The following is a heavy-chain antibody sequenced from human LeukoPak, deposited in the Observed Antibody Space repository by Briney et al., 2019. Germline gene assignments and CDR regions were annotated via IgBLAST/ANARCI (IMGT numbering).Heavy chain of an antibody. CDR3: VKHARVGTSTAFEV. J-gene: IGHJ3*01. Sequence: PGRSLRLSCTASGFTFDHFGMSWVRQAPGKGLEWVSAVTGSATTTSYADSVKGRFTVSRDNSQSLLSLQMDSLGAEDTAIYYCVKHARVGTSTAFEVWGQGTLVTVSS. D-gene: IGHD1-26*01. CDR2: VTGSATTT. CDR1: GFTFDHFG. V-gene: IGHV3-23*01.